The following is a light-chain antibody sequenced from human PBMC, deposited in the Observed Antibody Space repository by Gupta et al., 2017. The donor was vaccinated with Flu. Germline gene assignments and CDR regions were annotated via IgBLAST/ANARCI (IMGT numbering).Light chain of an antibody. Sequence: QSALTQSASVSVSPGQSITISCTGTSSDVGGYNYVSWYQQYPGKAPKLMIYEVSNRPSGVANRFSGSKSANTASLTISGLKDEDEGNYYCSSVTSTSTWVFGGGTKLTVL. J-gene: IGLJ3*02. CDR1: SSDVGGYNY. V-gene: IGLV2-14*01. CDR2: EVS. CDR3: SSVTSTSTWV.